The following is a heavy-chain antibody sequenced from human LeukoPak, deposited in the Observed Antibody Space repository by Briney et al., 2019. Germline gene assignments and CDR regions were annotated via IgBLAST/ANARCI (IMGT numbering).Heavy chain of an antibody. V-gene: IGHV3-21*01. Sequence: PGGSLRLSCAASGFTFSSYSMNWVRQAPGKGLEWVSSISSSSSYIYYADSVKGRFTISRDNAKNSLYLQMNSLRAEDTAVYYCARDRFLLGELSGRGYYYMDVWGKGTTVTVSS. D-gene: IGHD3-16*02. CDR3: ARDRFLLGELSGRGYYYMDV. CDR1: GFTFSSYS. J-gene: IGHJ6*03. CDR2: ISSSSSYI.